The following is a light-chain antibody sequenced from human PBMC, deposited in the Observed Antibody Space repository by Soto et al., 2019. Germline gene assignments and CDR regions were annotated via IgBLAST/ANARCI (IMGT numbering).Light chain of an antibody. V-gene: IGLV2-14*03. Sequence: SALTQPASVSGSPGQSITISCTGTSSDVGGYNYVSWYQQYPGKAPKLMIYGVTNRPSGVSNRFSGSKSGNTASLIISGLQAEDEADYYCSSYTSSSTVIFGGGTKLTVL. CDR3: SSYTSSSTVI. CDR2: GVT. J-gene: IGLJ2*01. CDR1: SSDVGGYNY.